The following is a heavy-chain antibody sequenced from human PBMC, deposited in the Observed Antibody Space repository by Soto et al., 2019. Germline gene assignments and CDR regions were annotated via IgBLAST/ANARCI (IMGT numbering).Heavy chain of an antibody. Sequence: QVQLVESGGGVVQPGRSLRLSCAASGFTFSSYAMHWVRQAPGKGLEWVAVISYGGSDKYYADSVKGRFTISRDNSKNTLYLQMNSLRAEDTAVYYCASGIVATIMSSFGYWGQGTLVTVS. CDR1: GFTFSSYA. D-gene: IGHD5-12*01. J-gene: IGHJ4*02. CDR3: ASGIVATIMSSFGY. CDR2: ISYGGSDK. V-gene: IGHV3-30-3*01.